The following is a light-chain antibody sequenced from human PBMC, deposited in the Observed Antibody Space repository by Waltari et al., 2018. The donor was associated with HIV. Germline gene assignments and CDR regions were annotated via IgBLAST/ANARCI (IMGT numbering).Light chain of an antibody. CDR2: QDT. V-gene: IGLV3-25*03. CDR3: QSAHNSDVI. CDR1: ALPQNY. Sequence: YELTQTPSVSLPPGRPTKNMSSGDALPQNYDDWYQQKAGQASVMIIFQDTKRPSDIPARFSASSAGTTATLTISGVQAEDEADYFCQSAHNSDVIFGGGTKLTVL. J-gene: IGLJ2*01.